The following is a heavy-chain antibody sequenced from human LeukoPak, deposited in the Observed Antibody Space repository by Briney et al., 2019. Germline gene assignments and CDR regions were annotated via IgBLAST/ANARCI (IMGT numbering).Heavy chain of an antibody. CDR2: ISHDGSNK. D-gene: IGHD3-22*01. Sequence: PGGSLRLSCAASGFTFSSYAMHWVRQAPGKGLEWVAVISHDGSNKYYADSVKGRFTISRDNSKNTLYLQMNSLRAEDTAVYYCARENYDSSGYYYINWFDPWGQGTLATVSS. J-gene: IGHJ5*02. CDR1: GFTFSSYA. CDR3: ARENYDSSGYYYINWFDP. V-gene: IGHV3-30-3*01.